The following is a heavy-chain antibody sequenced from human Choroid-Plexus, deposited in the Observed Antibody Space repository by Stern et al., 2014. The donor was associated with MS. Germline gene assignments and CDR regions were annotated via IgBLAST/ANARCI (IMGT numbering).Heavy chain of an antibody. CDR3: AKDRQYLTYFFDH. J-gene: IGHJ5*02. Sequence: DQLVESGGGVVQPGRPLRLSCVASGFTFGSCAMHLVRQAPGTGLAWVSGVSYDGSNKYYADSVKGRFTIARDNSQNTLYMQMSSLRPEDTAVYYCAKDRQYLTYFFDHWGQGSLVTVSS. CDR2: VSYDGSNK. V-gene: IGHV3-30*18. CDR1: GFTFGSCA. D-gene: IGHD2/OR15-2a*01.